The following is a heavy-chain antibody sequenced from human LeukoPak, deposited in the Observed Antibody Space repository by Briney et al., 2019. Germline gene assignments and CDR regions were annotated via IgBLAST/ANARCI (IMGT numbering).Heavy chain of an antibody. CDR3: ARGGYYYPPFDY. J-gene: IGHJ4*02. Sequence: NPSETLSLTCTVSGGSISSYYWSWIRQPPGKGLEWIGYIYYSGSTNYNPSLKSRVTISVDTSKNQFSLKLSSVTAADTAVYYCARGGYYYPPFDYWGQGTLVTVSS. CDR2: IYYSGST. CDR1: GGSISSYY. V-gene: IGHV4-59*01. D-gene: IGHD2/OR15-2a*01.